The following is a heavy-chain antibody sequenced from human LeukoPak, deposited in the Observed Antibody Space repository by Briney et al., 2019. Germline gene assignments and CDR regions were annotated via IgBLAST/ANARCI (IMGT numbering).Heavy chain of an antibody. Sequence: PSETLSLTCTVSGGSISSYYWSWIRQPPGKGLEWIGYIYYSGSTNYNPSPKSRVTISVDTSKNQFSLKLSSVTAADTAVYYCARREYSSTSFDYWGREPWSPSPQ. J-gene: IGHJ4*02. CDR3: ARREYSSTSFDY. D-gene: IGHD6-6*01. CDR2: IYYSGST. CDR1: GGSISSYY. V-gene: IGHV4-59*08.